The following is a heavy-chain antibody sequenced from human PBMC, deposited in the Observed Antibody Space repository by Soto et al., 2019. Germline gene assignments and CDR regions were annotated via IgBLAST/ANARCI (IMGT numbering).Heavy chain of an antibody. CDR3: ARRATVPHGRRYYYSVMDV. D-gene: IGHD4-4*01. V-gene: IGHV5-51*01. Sequence: GESLKISCKGPGYSFTSYWIGWVRQMPGKGLEWMGIIYPGDSDTRYSPSFQGQVTISADKSISTAYLQWSSLKASDTAMYYCARRATVPHGRRYYYSVMDVWGKGTTVPVSS. J-gene: IGHJ6*04. CDR1: GYSFTSYW. CDR2: IYPGDSDT.